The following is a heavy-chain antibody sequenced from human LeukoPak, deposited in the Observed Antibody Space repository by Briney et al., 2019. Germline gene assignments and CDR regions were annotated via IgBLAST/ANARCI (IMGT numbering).Heavy chain of an antibody. V-gene: IGHV3-30-3*01. Sequence: GRSLRLSCAASGFTFSSYAMHWVRQAPGKGLEWVAVISYDGSNKYYADSVKGRFTISRDNSKNTLYLQMNSLRAEDTAVYYCARDREGELAFDYWGQGTLVTVSS. D-gene: IGHD1-26*01. J-gene: IGHJ4*02. CDR3: ARDREGELAFDY. CDR2: ISYDGSNK. CDR1: GFTFSSYA.